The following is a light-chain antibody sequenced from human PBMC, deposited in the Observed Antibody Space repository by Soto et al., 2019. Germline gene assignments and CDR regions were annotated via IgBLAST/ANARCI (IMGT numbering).Light chain of an antibody. CDR1: SSNIGNNY. J-gene: IGLJ2*01. CDR3: ATWDGSLPAEV. CDR2: DNN. V-gene: IGLV1-51*01. Sequence: QSVLTQPPSVSAAPGQKVTISCSGSSSNIGNNYVSWYQQLPGTAPKFLIYDNNKRPSGIPDRFSGSKSGTSGTLDITGLQTGDEADYYCATWDGSLPAEVFGGGIKLTVL.